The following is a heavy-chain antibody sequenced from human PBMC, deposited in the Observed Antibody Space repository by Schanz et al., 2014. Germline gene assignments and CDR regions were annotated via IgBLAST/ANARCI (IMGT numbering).Heavy chain of an antibody. CDR1: GYTYIAYD. CDR2: IGPDSGST. J-gene: IGHJ4*02. CDR3: ASDGSGRYTGFDY. V-gene: IGHV1-2*06. D-gene: IGHD1-26*01. Sequence: QVQLVQSGAEVKPPGASVRVSCKASGYTYIAYDMHWVRQAPGQGLEWMGRIGPDSGSTTYAQKFQGRVTVTRDTSISTAYMELWRLGSEDTAMYYCASDGSGRYTGFDYWGQGPLVTVSS.